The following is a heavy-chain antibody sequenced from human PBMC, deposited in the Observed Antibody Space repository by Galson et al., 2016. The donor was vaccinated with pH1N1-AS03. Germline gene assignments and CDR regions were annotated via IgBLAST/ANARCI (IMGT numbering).Heavy chain of an antibody. Sequence: ETLSLTCTVSRGSFGGAYWTWIRQPPGKGLEWIGEIIIGRGLPPTYTPSLKRRVTISIDTSRGELSLKLRAVTAADTGIYYCARRPTGIDYWGQGVQVTVSS. CDR1: RGSFGGAY. D-gene: IGHD3-10*01. J-gene: IGHJ4*02. CDR3: ARRPTGIDY. V-gene: IGHV4-34*12. CDR2: IIIGRGLPP.